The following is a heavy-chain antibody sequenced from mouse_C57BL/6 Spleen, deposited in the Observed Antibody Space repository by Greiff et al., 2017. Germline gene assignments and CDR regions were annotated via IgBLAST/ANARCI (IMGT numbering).Heavy chain of an antibody. CDR1: GFNIKDDY. CDR3: TTEYLDY. V-gene: IGHV14-4*01. Sequence: EVKLQESGAELVRPGASVKLSCTASGFNIKDDYMHWVKQRPEQGLEWIGWIDPENGDTEYASKFQGKATITADTSSNTAYLQLSSLTSEDTAVYYCTTEYLDYWGQGTTLTVSS. CDR2: IDPENGDT. J-gene: IGHJ2*01.